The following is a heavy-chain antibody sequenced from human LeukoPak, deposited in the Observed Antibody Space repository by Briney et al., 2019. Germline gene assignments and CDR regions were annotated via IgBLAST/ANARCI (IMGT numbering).Heavy chain of an antibody. V-gene: IGHV1-18*04. J-gene: IGHJ6*04. Sequence: ASVKVSCKASGCTFTSYGISWVRQAPGQGLEWMGWTSAYNGNTNYAQKLQGRVTMTTDTSTSTAYMELRSLRSDDTAVYYCARLPLYYDILTGYYTYYYYYGMDVWGKGTTVTVSS. D-gene: IGHD3-9*01. CDR2: TSAYNGNT. CDR1: GCTFTSYG. CDR3: ARLPLYYDILTGYYTYYYYYGMDV.